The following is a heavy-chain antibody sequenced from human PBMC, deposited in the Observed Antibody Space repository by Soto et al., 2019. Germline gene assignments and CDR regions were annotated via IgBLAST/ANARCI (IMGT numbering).Heavy chain of an antibody. CDR3: TRVLGYTFEPGKTRYYAMDV. V-gene: IGHV1-69*01. D-gene: IGHD5-18*01. Sequence: QVQLVQSGAEVKKPGSSVTVSCKTSGGTFSKDAINWVRQAPGQGLQWMGLLIPVFGSPIYAQKFQGRISITADESTSTAFMDVSSLRSEDTAVYYCTRVLGYTFEPGKTRYYAMDVWGQGTTVSVSS. CDR2: LIPVFGSP. CDR1: GGTFSKDA. J-gene: IGHJ6*02.